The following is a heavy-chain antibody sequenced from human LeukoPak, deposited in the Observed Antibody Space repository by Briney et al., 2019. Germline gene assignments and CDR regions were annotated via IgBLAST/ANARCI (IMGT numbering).Heavy chain of an antibody. CDR3: ARDHGIVGARFGFDY. CDR1: GYTFTSHY. J-gene: IGHJ4*02. CDR2: INPSGGGT. Sequence: GASVKVSCKASGYTFTSHYMSWVRQAPGQGLEWMGIINPSGGGTSYAQKFQGRVTMTRDTSTSTVYMELSSLGSEDTAVYYCARDHGIVGARFGFDYWGQGTLVTVSS. V-gene: IGHV1-46*01. D-gene: IGHD1-26*01.